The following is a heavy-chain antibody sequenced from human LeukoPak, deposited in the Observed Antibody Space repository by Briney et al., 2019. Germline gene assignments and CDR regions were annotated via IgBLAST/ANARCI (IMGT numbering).Heavy chain of an antibody. Sequence: GGSLRLSCAASGFTFSSYAMSWVRQAPGKGLEWVSAISGSGGSTYYADSVKGRFTIPRDNSKNTLYLQMNSLRAEDTAVYYCAKPGANYYGSGNFDYWGQGTLVTVSS. J-gene: IGHJ4*02. CDR3: AKPGANYYGSGNFDY. V-gene: IGHV3-23*01. CDR1: GFTFSSYA. CDR2: ISGSGGST. D-gene: IGHD3-10*01.